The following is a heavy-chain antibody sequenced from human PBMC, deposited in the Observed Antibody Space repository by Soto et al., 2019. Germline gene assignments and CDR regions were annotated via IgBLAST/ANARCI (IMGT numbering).Heavy chain of an antibody. V-gene: IGHV1-69*01. CDR1: GGSFSDYA. CDR2: IIPIFGTP. CDR3: ARDRAPRGWSYLDL. Sequence: QVQLVQSGAEVKKPGSSVKISCKALGGSFSDYAISWVRQAPGQGLEWMGGIIPIFGTPNYGQKFQDRVTFTAHESTNTAYIELSRLTSEDMAVYYCARDRAPRGWSYLDLWGQGTQVTVSS. J-gene: IGHJ4*02. D-gene: IGHD2-15*01.